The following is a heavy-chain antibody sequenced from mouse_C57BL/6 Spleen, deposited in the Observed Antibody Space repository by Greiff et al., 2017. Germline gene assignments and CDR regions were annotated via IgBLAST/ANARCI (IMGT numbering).Heavy chain of an antibody. V-gene: IGHV1-82*01. D-gene: IGHD2-4*01. J-gene: IGHJ4*01. Sequence: VQLQQSGPELVKPGASVKISCKASGYAFSSSWMNWVKQRPGKGLEWIGRIYPGDGDTNYNGKFKGKATLTADKSSSTAYMQLSSLTSEDSAVYFCARWNYDYDKAMDYWGQGTSVTVSS. CDR1: GYAFSSSW. CDR2: IYPGDGDT. CDR3: ARWNYDYDKAMDY.